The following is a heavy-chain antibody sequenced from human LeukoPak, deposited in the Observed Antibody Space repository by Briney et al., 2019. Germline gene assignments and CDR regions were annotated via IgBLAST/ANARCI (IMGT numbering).Heavy chain of an antibody. J-gene: IGHJ4*02. D-gene: IGHD6-6*01. Sequence: GGSLRLSCTASGFTFGDYAKSWVRQAPGKGLEWVGFIRSKAYGGTTDYAASVKGRFIISRDDSKNIAYLQMNSLKTEDTAVYYCTRVQLVFYFDYWGQGTLVTVSS. CDR1: GFTFGDYA. V-gene: IGHV3-49*04. CDR2: IRSKAYGGTT. CDR3: TRVQLVFYFDY.